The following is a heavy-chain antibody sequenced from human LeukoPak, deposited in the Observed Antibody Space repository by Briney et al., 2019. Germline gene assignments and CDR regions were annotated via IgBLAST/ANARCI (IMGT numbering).Heavy chain of an antibody. V-gene: IGHV3-30*04. Sequence: AGSLRLSCAASGFTFSSYAMHWVRQAPGKGLEWVAVISYDGSNKYYADSVKGRFTISRDNSKNTLYLRMNSLRAEDTAVYYCAKGFQLSFDYWGQGTLVTVSS. CDR3: AKGFQLSFDY. CDR1: GFTFSSYA. J-gene: IGHJ4*02. CDR2: ISYDGSNK. D-gene: IGHD6-6*01.